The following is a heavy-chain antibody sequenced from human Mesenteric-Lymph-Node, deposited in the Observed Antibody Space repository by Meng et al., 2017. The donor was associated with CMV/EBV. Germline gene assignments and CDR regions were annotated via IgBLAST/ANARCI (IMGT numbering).Heavy chain of an antibody. CDR2: INWNGDST. D-gene: IGHD3-10*01. CDR1: GFVFDDFG. V-gene: IGHV3-20*01. Sequence: LSLTCAASGFVFDDFGMFWVRQAPGEGLEWVSGINWNGDSTSYSDSVKGRFTISRDNAKNALYLQMNSLRAEDTALYHCARAIDSYLLRAFDIWGQGTMVTVSS. CDR3: ARAIDSYLLRAFDI. J-gene: IGHJ3*02.